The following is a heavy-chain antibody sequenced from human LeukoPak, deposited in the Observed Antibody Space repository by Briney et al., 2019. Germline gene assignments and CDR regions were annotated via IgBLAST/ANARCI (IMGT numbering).Heavy chain of an antibody. D-gene: IGHD3-9*01. V-gene: IGHV1-24*01. CDR2: LDPEDGET. CDR1: GYTLTELS. Sequence: GASVKVSCKVSGYTLTELSMHWVRQAPGKGLGWMGGLDPEDGETIYAQKFQGRVTMTEDTSTDTAYMELSSLRSEDTAVYYCAGRYFDFADYWGQGTLVTVSS. CDR3: AGRYFDFADY. J-gene: IGHJ4*02.